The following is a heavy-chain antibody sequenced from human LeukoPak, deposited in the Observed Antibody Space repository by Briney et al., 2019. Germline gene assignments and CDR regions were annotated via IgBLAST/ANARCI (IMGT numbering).Heavy chain of an antibody. CDR3: ARDHEENSYGPGGGFDY. Sequence: ASVKVSCKASGYSFISYGISWVRQAPGQGLEWMGWISAYNGNTNYAQKLQGGVTMTTDTSTSTAYMELRSLRSDDTAVYYCARDHEENSYGPGGGFDYWGQGTLVTVSS. D-gene: IGHD5-18*01. J-gene: IGHJ4*02. CDR1: GYSFISYG. CDR2: ISAYNGNT. V-gene: IGHV1-18*01.